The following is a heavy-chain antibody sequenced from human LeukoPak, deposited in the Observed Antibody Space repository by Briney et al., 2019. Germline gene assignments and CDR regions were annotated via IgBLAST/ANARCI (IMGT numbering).Heavy chain of an antibody. J-gene: IGHJ6*04. CDR3: ARASRRGQSGYGMDV. CDR2: INPNSGGT. Sequence: ASVKVSCKASGYTFTGYYMHWGRQAPGQGLEWMGWINPNSGGTNYAQKYQGWGTMTRDTSISTAYMELSRLRSDDTAVYYCARASRRGQSGYGMDVWGKGTTVTVSS. V-gene: IGHV1-2*04. D-gene: IGHD3-10*01. CDR1: GYTFTGYY.